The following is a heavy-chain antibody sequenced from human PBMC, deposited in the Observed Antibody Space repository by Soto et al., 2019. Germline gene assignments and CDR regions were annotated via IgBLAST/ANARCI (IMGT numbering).Heavy chain of an antibody. D-gene: IGHD6-13*01. CDR2: IYYSGST. V-gene: IGHV4-31*03. Sequence: QVQLQESGPGLVKPSQTLSLTCTVSGGSISSGGYYWSWIRQHPGKGLEWIGYIYYSGSTYYNPSLKSRVTISVDTSKNQFSLKLSSVTAADTAVYYCARGSGSSWYTAEYFQHWGQGTLVTVSS. CDR1: GGSISSGGYY. J-gene: IGHJ1*01. CDR3: ARGSGSSWYTAEYFQH.